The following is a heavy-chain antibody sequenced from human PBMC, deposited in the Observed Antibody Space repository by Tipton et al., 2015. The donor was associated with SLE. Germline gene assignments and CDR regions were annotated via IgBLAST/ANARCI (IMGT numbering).Heavy chain of an antibody. Sequence: TLSLTCNVSGDSISSGSSYWSWIRQPAGKGLEWIGHIYSSGYTNYHPSLKSRVTVSIDTSQNEFSLKLNSVTAADTAVYYCERDEGYGSGTMGFGYWGQGTLVTVSS. CDR2: IYSSGYT. CDR1: GDSISSGSSY. J-gene: IGHJ4*02. V-gene: IGHV4-61*09. D-gene: IGHD3-10*01. CDR3: ERDEGYGSGTMGFGY.